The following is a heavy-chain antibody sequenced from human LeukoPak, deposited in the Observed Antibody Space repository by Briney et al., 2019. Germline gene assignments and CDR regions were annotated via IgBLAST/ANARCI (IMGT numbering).Heavy chain of an antibody. CDR3: AGGDGYQIGVDL. Sequence: SETLSLTCTVSGGSISSGGYYWSWIRQPPGKGLEWIGYIYHSGSTYYNPSLKSRVTISVDTSKNQFSLKLSSVTAADTAVYYCAGGDGYQIGVDLWGRGTLVTVSS. CDR1: GGSISSGGYY. J-gene: IGHJ2*01. D-gene: IGHD5-24*01. CDR2: IYHSGST. V-gene: IGHV4-30-2*02.